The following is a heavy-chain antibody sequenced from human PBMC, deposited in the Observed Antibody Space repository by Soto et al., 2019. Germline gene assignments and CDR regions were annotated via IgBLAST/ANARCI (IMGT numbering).Heavy chain of an antibody. CDR3: ARGGGYCRGGRCYPHEFDP. CDR2: IFSGGLT. V-gene: IGHV3-53*01. CDR1: GFTVSSDY. J-gene: IGHJ5*02. D-gene: IGHD2-15*01. Sequence: EVQLVESGGGLIQPGKSLRLSCAASGFTVSSDYMSWVRQAPGKGLEWVSVIFSGGLTYYADSVKGRFTISRDHSQNTLFLQMNSLRVDDTAVYYCARGGGYCRGGRCYPHEFDPWGQGTLVTVSS.